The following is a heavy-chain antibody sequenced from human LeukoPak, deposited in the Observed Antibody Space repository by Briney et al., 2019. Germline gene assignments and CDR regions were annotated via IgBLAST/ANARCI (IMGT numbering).Heavy chain of an antibody. CDR1: GGSISSYY. CDR3: ARVQYTYGRAAFDY. Sequence: PSETLSLTCTVSGGSISSYYWSWIRQPPGKGLEWIGYIYYSGNTDFNPSLKSCVTMSVDTSKNRFSLNLTSVTAADTAVYYCARVQYTYGRAAFDYWGQGTLVTVSS. CDR2: IYYSGNT. V-gene: IGHV4-59*01. J-gene: IGHJ4*02. D-gene: IGHD5-18*01.